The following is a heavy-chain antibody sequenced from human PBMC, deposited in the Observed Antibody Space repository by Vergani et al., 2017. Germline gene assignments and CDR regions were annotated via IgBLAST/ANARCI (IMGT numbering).Heavy chain of an antibody. Sequence: EVQLVESGGGLVQPGGSLKLSCAASVFTFSGSAMHWVRQASGKGVEWVGRIRSKANSYATAYAASVKGRFTISRDDSKNTAYLQMNSLKTEDTAVYYCTTGSGWYGYWGQGTLVTVSS. V-gene: IGHV3-73*02. CDR1: VFTFSGSA. D-gene: IGHD6-13*01. J-gene: IGHJ4*02. CDR3: TTGSGWYGY. CDR2: IRSKANSYAT.